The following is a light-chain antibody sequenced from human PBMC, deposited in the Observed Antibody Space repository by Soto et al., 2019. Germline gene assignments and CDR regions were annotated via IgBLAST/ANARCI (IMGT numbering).Light chain of an antibody. CDR3: QHYNSYST. Sequence: DIQMTQSPSTLSASVGDRVTITCRASQSISSWLAWYQQKPGKAPKLLLYYDSSSESGGPTRFSRSGSGTEFTLTISMLQPDDFATNNCQHYNSYSTFCKGTKVDMK. CDR1: QSISSW. V-gene: IGKV1-5*01. J-gene: IGKJ1*01. CDR2: YDS.